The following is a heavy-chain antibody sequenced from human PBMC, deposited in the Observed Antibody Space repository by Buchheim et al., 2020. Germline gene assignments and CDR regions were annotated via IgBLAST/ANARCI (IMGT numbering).Heavy chain of an antibody. D-gene: IGHD4-17*01. CDR3: AKGGTVTTPYYYYGMDV. V-gene: IGHV3-30*02. CDR2: IRYDGSNK. Sequence: QVQLVESGGGVVQPGRSLRLSCAASGFTFSSYGMHWVRQAPGKGLEWVAFIRYDGSNKYYADSVKGRFTTSRDNSKNTLYLQMNSLRAEDTAVYYCAKGGTVTTPYYYYGMDVWGQGTT. CDR1: GFTFSSYG. J-gene: IGHJ6*02.